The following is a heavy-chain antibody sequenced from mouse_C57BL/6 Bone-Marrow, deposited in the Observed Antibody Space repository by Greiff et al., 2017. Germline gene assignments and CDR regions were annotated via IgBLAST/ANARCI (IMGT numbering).Heavy chain of an antibody. CDR3: ARGYYDFTVFYYAMDY. J-gene: IGHJ4*01. Sequence: QVQLQQPGAELVRPGTSVKLSCKASGYTFTSYWMHWVKQRPGQGLEWIGVIDPSDSYTNYNQKFKGKATLTVDTSSSTAYMQLSSLTSEDAAVYYCARGYYDFTVFYYAMDYWGQGTSVTVSS. CDR2: IDPSDSYT. V-gene: IGHV1-59*01. CDR1: GYTFTSYW. D-gene: IGHD2-4*01.